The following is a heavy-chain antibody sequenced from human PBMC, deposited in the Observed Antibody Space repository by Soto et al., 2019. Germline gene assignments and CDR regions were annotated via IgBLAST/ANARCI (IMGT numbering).Heavy chain of an antibody. CDR2: IYYSGST. D-gene: IGHD2-15*01. CDR1: GGSISSYY. J-gene: IGHJ5*02. Sequence: SETLSLTCTISGGSISSYYWSWIRQPPGKGLEWIGYIYYSGSTNYNPSLKSRVTISVDTSKNQFSLKLSSVTAADTAVYYCARGCSGGSCYRGAMNWFDPWGQGTLVTVSS. V-gene: IGHV4-59*01. CDR3: ARGCSGGSCYRGAMNWFDP.